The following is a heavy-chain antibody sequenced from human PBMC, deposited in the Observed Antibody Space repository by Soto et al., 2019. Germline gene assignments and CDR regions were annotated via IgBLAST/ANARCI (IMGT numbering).Heavy chain of an antibody. CDR2: INWNGGST. Sequence: EVQLVESGGGVVRPGGSLRLSCAASGFTFDDYGMSWVRQAPGKGLEWVSGINWNGGSTGYADSVKGRFTISRDNAKNSLYLQMSSLRAEDTALSHCARGGIRDGDYWYFDLWGRGTLVTVSS. CDR3: ARGGIRDGDYWYFDL. CDR1: GFTFDDYG. J-gene: IGHJ2*01. V-gene: IGHV3-20*01. D-gene: IGHD4-17*01.